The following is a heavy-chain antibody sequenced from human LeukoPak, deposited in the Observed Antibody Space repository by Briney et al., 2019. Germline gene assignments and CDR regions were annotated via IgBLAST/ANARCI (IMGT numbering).Heavy chain of an antibody. Sequence: GGSLRLSCAASGFTFNDYAMHWVRQAPGKGLEWVSGISWSGGSIVYADSVKSRFTISRDNDKNSLYLQMNSLRAEDTALYYCAKATRQNFDWLFLFDPRGQGTLVTVSS. CDR1: GFTFNDYA. D-gene: IGHD3-9*01. V-gene: IGHV3-9*01. CDR3: AKATRQNFDWLFLFDP. CDR2: ISWSGGSI. J-gene: IGHJ5*02.